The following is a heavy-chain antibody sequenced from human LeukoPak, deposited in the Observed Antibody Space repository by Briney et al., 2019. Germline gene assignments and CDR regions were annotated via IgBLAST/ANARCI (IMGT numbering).Heavy chain of an antibody. CDR1: GFDFESYT. V-gene: IGHV3-21*03. J-gene: IGHJ4*02. CDR2: ISATSSDI. CDR3: AKGLFSDFDKCLDS. D-gene: IGHD5-12*01. Sequence: GGSLILSCAASGFDFESYTMTWGRQAPGKGLEWGSLISATSSDINYAESVRGRFTITRDNTKNSLFLQRDSLRGEDTTIYYSAKGLFSDFDKCLDSWGQGTLVTVSS.